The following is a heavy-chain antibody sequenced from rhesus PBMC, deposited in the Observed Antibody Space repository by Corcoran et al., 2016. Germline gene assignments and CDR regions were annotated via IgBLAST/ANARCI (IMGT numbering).Heavy chain of an antibody. Sequence: QVQLQESGPGLVKPSETLSLTCAVSGGSISSNYWSWIRQPPGKGLEWIGRISGSGGSTDYNPSLKSRVTISTDTSKNQFSLKLSSVTAADTAVYYCARDGWVQSAGPGRYYFDYWGQGVLVTVSS. CDR3: ARDGWVQSAGPGRYYFDY. J-gene: IGHJ4*01. CDR1: GGSISSNY. D-gene: IGHD5-24*01. CDR2: ISGSGGST. V-gene: IGHV4-173*01.